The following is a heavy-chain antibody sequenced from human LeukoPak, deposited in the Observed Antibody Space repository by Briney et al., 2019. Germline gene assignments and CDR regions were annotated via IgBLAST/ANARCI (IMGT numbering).Heavy chain of an antibody. Sequence: SETLSLTCTVSGGSVSSGGYYWSWIRQPAGKGLEWIGRIYTCGSTNYNPSLKSRVTISVDTSKNQFSLKLSSVTAADTAVSYCARERYDFWGGPLDYWGQGTLVTVSS. V-gene: IGHV4-61*02. J-gene: IGHJ4*02. CDR3: ARERYDFWGGPLDY. CDR1: GGSVSSGGYY. D-gene: IGHD3-3*01. CDR2: IYTCGST.